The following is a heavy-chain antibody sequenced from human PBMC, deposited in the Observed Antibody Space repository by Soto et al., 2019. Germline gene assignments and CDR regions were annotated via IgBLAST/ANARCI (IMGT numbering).Heavy chain of an antibody. CDR1: GYNLTELS. V-gene: IGHV1-24*01. D-gene: IGHD2-2*01. J-gene: IGHJ6*03. CDR3: ATVYCSSTSCYYYMDV. Sequence: ASVKVSCKVSGYNLTELSMHWVRQAPGKGLEWMGGFDPEDGETIYAQKFQGRVTMTEDTSTDTAYMELSSLRSEDTAVYYCATVYCSSTSCYYYMDVWGKGTTVTVSS. CDR2: FDPEDGET.